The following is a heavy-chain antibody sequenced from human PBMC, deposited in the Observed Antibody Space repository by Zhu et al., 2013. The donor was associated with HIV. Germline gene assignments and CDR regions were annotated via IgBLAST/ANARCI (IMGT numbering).Heavy chain of an antibody. Sequence: QVQLVQSGAEVKKPGSSVKVSCKASGGTFSSYAISWVRQAPGQGLEWMGGIIPIFGTANYAQKFQGRVTITADESTSTAYMELSSLRSEDTAVYYCARESYSSSSGRGASYYYYGMDVWGQGTTVTVSS. V-gene: IGHV1-69*01. J-gene: IGHJ6*02. CDR3: ARESYSSSSGRGASYYYYGMDV. CDR2: IIPIFGTA. CDR1: GGTFSSYA. D-gene: IGHD6-6*01.